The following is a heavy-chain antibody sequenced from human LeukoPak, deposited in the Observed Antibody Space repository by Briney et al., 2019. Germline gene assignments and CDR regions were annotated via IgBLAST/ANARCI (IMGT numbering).Heavy chain of an antibody. J-gene: IGHJ4*02. CDR3: ATIFSGNYWGINY. CDR2: IYYSGST. Sequence: KTSETLSLTCSVSGGSISSNIYYRGWIRQPPGKGLEWIGTIYYSGSTYYNPSLKSRLTISVDTSKNQFSLKLSSVTAADTAVYYCATIFSGNYWGINYWGQGTLVTVSS. V-gene: IGHV4-39*01. D-gene: IGHD1-26*01. CDR1: GGSISSNIYY.